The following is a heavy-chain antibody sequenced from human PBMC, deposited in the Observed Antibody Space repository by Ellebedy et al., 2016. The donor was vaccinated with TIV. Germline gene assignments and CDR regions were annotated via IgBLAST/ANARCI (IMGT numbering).Heavy chain of an antibody. CDR3: ATARRDPLYYGVDV. CDR2: VYFTGTT. D-gene: IGHD6-13*01. Sequence: MPSETLSLTCTVSGGSISSRTRYWGWFRQTPEKGLVWIGTVYFTGTTYYNPSFSSRVTISADTSNNQFSLRLTSVTAADTAVYYCATARRDPLYYGVDVWGRGTTVTVSS. J-gene: IGHJ6*02. CDR1: GGSISSRTRY. V-gene: IGHV4-39*01.